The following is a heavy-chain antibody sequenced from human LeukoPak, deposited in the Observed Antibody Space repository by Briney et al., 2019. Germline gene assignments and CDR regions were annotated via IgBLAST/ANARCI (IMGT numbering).Heavy chain of an antibody. D-gene: IGHD3-10*01. CDR3: ARTRYYYNSRSYGAPYYFDY. V-gene: IGHV4-39*07. CDR2: IYYSGST. J-gene: IGHJ4*02. CDR1: GGSISSSSYY. Sequence: SETLSLTCTVSGGSISSSSYYWGWIRQPPGQGLEWIGSIYYSGSTYYNPSLKSRVTISVDTSKNQFSLKLSSVTAADTAVYYCARTRYYYNSRSYGAPYYFDYWGQGTLVTVSS.